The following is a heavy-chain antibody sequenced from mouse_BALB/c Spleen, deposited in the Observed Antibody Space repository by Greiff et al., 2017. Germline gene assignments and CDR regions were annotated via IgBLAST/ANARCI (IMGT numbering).Heavy chain of an antibody. V-gene: IGHV5-17*02. D-gene: IGHD2-4*01. CDR1: GFTFSSFG. CDR2: ISSGSSTI. J-gene: IGHJ4*01. CDR3: ARSGALMITTDYAMDY. Sequence: EVKVVESGGGLVQPGGSRKLSCAASGFTFSSFGMHWVRQAPEKGLEWVAYISSGSSTIYYADTVKGRFTISRDNPKNTLFLQMTSLRSEDTAMYYCARSGALMITTDYAMDYWGQGTSVTVSS.